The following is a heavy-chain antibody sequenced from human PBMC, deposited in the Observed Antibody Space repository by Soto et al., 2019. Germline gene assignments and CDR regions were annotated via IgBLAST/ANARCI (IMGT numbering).Heavy chain of an antibody. CDR2: ISYDGSNK. Sequence: QVQLVESGGGVVQPGRSLRLSCAVSGFIFSNYGLHWVRQAPGKGLEWVAVISYDGSNKYYADSVKGRFSISRDNSKDRLYLQMNSLRAEDTAVYYCARDHHRVVSPKGFDYWGRGTLVSVSS. J-gene: IGHJ4*02. CDR1: GFIFSNYG. CDR3: ARDHHRVVSPKGFDY. D-gene: IGHD3-3*01. V-gene: IGHV3-30-3*01.